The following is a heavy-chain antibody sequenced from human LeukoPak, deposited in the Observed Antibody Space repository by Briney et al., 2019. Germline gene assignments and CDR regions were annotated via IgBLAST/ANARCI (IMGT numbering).Heavy chain of an antibody. CDR1: GGSISSHY. V-gene: IGHV4-59*11. CDR3: AGDLGGGINFDY. Sequence: SETLSLTCTVSGGSISSHYWSWIRQPPGKGLEWIGYIYYSGSTNYNPSLKSRVTISVDTSKNQFSLKLSSVTAADTAVYYCAGDLGGGINFDYWGQGTLVTVSS. D-gene: IGHD1-14*01. J-gene: IGHJ4*02. CDR2: IYYSGST.